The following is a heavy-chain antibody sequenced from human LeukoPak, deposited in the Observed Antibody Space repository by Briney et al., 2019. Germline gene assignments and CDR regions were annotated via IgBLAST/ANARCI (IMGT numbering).Heavy chain of an antibody. V-gene: IGHV3-30*04. CDR3: ARGSGYSYGFGSGYYFDY. J-gene: IGHJ4*02. CDR2: ISYDGSNK. CDR1: GFTFSSYA. D-gene: IGHD5-18*01. Sequence: GGSLRLSCAASGFTFSSYAMHWVRQAPGKGLEWVAVISYDGSNKYYADSVKGRFTISRDNSKNTLYLQMNSLRAEDTAVYYCARGSGYSYGFGSGYYFDYWGQGTLVTVSS.